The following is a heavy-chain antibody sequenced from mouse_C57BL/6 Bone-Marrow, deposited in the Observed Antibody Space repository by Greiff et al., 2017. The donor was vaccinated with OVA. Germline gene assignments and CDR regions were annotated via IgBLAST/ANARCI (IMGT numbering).Heavy chain of an antibody. D-gene: IGHD2-14*01. CDR3: ARQVRRPFAY. V-gene: IGHV5-12*01. J-gene: IGHJ3*01. CDR1: GFTFSDYY. CDR2: ISNGGGST. Sequence: EVKLQESGGGLVQPGGSLKLSCAASGFTFSDYYMYWVRQTPEKRLEWVAYISNGGGSTYYPDTVKGRFTISRDNAKNTLYLQMSRLKSEDTAMYYCARQVRRPFAYWGQGTLVTVSA.